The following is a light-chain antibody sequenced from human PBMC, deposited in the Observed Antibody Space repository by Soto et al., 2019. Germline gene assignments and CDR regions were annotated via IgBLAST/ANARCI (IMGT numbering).Light chain of an antibody. V-gene: IGLV2-11*01. Sequence: QSALTQPRSVSGSPGQSVTISCTGTSSDVGGYNYVSWYQQHPGKAPKLVIYDVSKRPSGVPDRFSGSKSGNTASLTISGLQAEDDADYYCSSSAGTSLWVFGGGTKLTVL. CDR3: SSSAGTSLWV. CDR1: SSDVGGYNY. J-gene: IGLJ3*02. CDR2: DVS.